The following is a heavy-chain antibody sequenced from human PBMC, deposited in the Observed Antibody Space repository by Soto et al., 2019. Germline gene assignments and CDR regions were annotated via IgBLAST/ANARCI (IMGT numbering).Heavy chain of an antibody. D-gene: IGHD6-19*01. V-gene: IGHV3-30*18. CDR3: AKGGWYETAGFDY. Sequence: QMQLVESGGGVVQPGRSLRLSCAASGFTFSSYGMHWVRQAPGKGLEWVAVISYDGSNKYYADSVKGRFTISRDNSKNTLYLQMNSLRAEDTAVYYCAKGGWYETAGFDYWGQGTLVTVSS. CDR2: ISYDGSNK. J-gene: IGHJ4*02. CDR1: GFTFSSYG.